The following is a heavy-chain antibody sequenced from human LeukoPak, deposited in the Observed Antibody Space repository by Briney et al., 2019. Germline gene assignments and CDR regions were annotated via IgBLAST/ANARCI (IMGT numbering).Heavy chain of an antibody. Sequence: SGPTLVKPTQTLTLTCTFSGFSLSTSGVGVGWMRQPPGKALGWLAIIYWDDDKRYSPSLKSRLTITKDTSKNQVVLTMTNMDPVDTATYYCAHRQGYHDFGAFDIWGQGTMVTVSS. D-gene: IGHD3-3*01. CDR2: IYWDDDK. CDR1: GFSLSTSGVG. CDR3: AHRQGYHDFGAFDI. J-gene: IGHJ3*02. V-gene: IGHV2-5*02.